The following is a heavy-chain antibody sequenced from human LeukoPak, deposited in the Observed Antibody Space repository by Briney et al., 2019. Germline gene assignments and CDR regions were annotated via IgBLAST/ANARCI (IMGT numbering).Heavy chain of an antibody. CDR2: IIPIFGTA. D-gene: IGHD2-2*01. J-gene: IGHJ4*02. V-gene: IGHV1-69*13. CDR1: GGTFSSYA. Sequence: SVKVSCKASGGTFSSYAISWVRQAPGQGLEWMGGIIPIFGTANCAQKFQGRVTITADESTSTAYVELSSLRSEDTAVYYWARDPIGYCSSTSCYGVSDYWGQGTLVTVSS. CDR3: ARDPIGYCSSTSCYGVSDY.